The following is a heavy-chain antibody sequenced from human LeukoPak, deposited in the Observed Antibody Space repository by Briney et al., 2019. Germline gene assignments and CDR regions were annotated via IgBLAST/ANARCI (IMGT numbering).Heavy chain of an antibody. Sequence: PSETLSLTCTVSGYSISSGYYWGWIRQPPGKGLEWIGSIYHSGSTYYNPSLKSRVTISVDTSKNQFSLKLSSVTAADTAVYYCARDPNSSSWYENWFDPWGQGTLVTVSS. J-gene: IGHJ5*02. V-gene: IGHV4-38-2*02. CDR3: ARDPNSSSWYENWFDP. CDR2: IYHSGST. D-gene: IGHD6-13*01. CDR1: GYSISSGYY.